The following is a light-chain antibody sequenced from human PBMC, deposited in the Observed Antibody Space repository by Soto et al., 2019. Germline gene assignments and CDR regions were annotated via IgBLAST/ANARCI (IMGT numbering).Light chain of an antibody. J-gene: IGLJ3*02. V-gene: IGLV1-44*01. CDR2: NND. CDR1: SSNIGSNT. Sequence: QSVLTQPPSASGTPGQSVTISCSGSSSNIGSNTVNWYQQLSGAAPKLLIHNNDQRPSGVPDRFSGSKSDTSASLAISGLQSADEAHYYCAAWDDSLTAVLFGGGTKLTVL. CDR3: AAWDDSLTAVL.